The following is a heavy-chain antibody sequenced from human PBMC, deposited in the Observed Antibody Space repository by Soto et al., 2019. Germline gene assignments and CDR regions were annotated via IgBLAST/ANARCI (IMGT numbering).Heavy chain of an antibody. CDR1: RFTFSSYA. Sequence: GGSLRLSCAASRFTFSSYAMSWVRQAPGKGLEWVSAISGSGGSTYYADSVKGRFTISGDNSKNTLYLQMNSLRAEDTAVYYCANSREGYYYYMDVWGNGTTVTVSS. CDR3: ANSREGYYYYMDV. J-gene: IGHJ6*03. CDR2: ISGSGGST. V-gene: IGHV3-23*01. D-gene: IGHD1-26*01.